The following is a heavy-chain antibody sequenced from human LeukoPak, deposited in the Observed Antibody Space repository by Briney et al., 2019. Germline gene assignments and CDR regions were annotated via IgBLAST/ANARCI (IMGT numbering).Heavy chain of an antibody. CDR1: GFTFSSYA. Sequence: GGSLRLSCAASGFTFSSYAMSWVRQAPGKGLEWVSAISGSGGSTYYADSVKGRFTISRDNSKNTLYLQMNSLRAEDTAVYYCAKGTYYYDSSGFSRSFYYYYMDVWGKGTTVTVSS. V-gene: IGHV3-23*01. CDR3: AKGTYYYDSSGFSRSFYYYYMDV. D-gene: IGHD3-22*01. CDR2: ISGSGGST. J-gene: IGHJ6*03.